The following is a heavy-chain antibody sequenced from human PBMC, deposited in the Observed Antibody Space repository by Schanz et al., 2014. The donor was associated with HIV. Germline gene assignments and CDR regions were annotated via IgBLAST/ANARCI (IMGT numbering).Heavy chain of an antibody. CDR2: MNNDVSSR. D-gene: IGHD2-15*01. Sequence: VQLVESGGGVVQPGRSLRLSCTVSGFTFSRSAMTWVRQAPGKGLLWVSRMNNDVSSRIYADSVKGRFTISRDNAKNTLYLQMNSLRDEDTAVYYCARRSSDGGYYDNWGQGTLVTVSS. CDR3: ARRSSDGGYYDN. V-gene: IGHV3-74*02. CDR1: GFTFSRSA. J-gene: IGHJ4*02.